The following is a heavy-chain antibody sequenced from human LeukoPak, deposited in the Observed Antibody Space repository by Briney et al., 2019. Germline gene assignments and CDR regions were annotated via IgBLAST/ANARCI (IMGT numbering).Heavy chain of an antibody. CDR1: GYTFTGYG. V-gene: IGHV1-18*04. J-gene: IGHJ4*02. CDR2: ISAYNGNT. Sequence: ASVKVSCKASGYTFTGYGISWVRQAPGQGLEWMGWISAYNGNTNYAQKLQGRVTMTTDTSTSTAYMELRSLRSDDTAVYYCARTDYGDYAMGYDYWGQGTLVTVSS. D-gene: IGHD4-17*01. CDR3: ARTDYGDYAMGYDY.